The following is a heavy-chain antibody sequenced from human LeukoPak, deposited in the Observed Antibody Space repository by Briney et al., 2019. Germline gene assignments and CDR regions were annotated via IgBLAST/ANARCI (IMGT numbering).Heavy chain of an antibody. J-gene: IGHJ4*02. CDR1: GFTFRNYV. Sequence: GGSLRLSCVASGFTFRNYVMSWVRQTPEKGLEWVSAITSDGGGTNHADSVKGRFFISRDNSKNTLYMQMNSLRAEDTAVYYCVKETSSGNFVTIDCWGQGALVTVSS. CDR2: ITSDGGGT. D-gene: IGHD1-26*01. V-gene: IGHV3-23*01. CDR3: VKETSSGNFVTIDC.